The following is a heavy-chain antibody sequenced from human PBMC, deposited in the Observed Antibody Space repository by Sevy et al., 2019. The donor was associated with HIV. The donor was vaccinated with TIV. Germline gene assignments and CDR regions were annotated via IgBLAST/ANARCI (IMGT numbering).Heavy chain of an antibody. CDR2: MNPNSGNT. D-gene: IGHD4-17*01. CDR3: ARARLPTTADYYYYGMDV. J-gene: IGHJ6*02. Sequence: ASVKVSCKASGYTFTSYDINWVRQATGQGLEWMGWMNPNSGNTGYAQKFQGRVTMTRNTSISTAYMVLSSLRSEDTAVYYCARARLPTTADYYYYGMDVWGQGTTVTVSS. V-gene: IGHV1-8*01. CDR1: GYTFTSYD.